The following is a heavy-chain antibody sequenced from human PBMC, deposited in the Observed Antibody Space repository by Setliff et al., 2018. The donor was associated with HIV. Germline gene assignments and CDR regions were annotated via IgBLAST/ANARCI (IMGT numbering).Heavy chain of an antibody. D-gene: IGHD5-18*01. J-gene: IGHJ4*02. V-gene: IGHV4-39*01. CDR3: ARTRGYTYGYIDY. CDR2: IYYSGST. Sequence: SETLSLTCTVSGDSTTSSSSYWGWIRQPPGKGLEWMGNIYYSGSTYYNPSLKSRVTISVDTSKNQFSLKLSSVTAADTAIYYCARTRGYTYGYIDYWGQGTLVTVSS. CDR1: GDSTTSSSSY.